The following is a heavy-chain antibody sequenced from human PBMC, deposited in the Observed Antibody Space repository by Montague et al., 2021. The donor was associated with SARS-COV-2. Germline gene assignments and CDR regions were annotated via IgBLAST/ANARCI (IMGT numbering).Heavy chain of an antibody. V-gene: IGHV4-39*02. Sequence: SETLSLTCTVSGGSISSSSYYWGWIRQPPGKGPEWIGSIYYSGTTFYNPSLRSRVTMSVDTSKNRFSLRLSSVTAADTAVFYCVREDAGDWYFDLWGRGTLVTVSS. CDR2: IYYSGTT. J-gene: IGHJ2*01. CDR1: GGSISSSSYY. D-gene: IGHD1-1*01. CDR3: VREDAGDWYFDL.